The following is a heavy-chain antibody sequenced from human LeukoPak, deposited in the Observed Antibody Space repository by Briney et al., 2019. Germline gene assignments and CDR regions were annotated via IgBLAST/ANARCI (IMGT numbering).Heavy chain of an antibody. D-gene: IGHD3-22*01. J-gene: IGHJ4*02. CDR2: IYYSGST. CDR1: GGSISSYY. V-gene: IGHV4-59*01. Sequence: PSETLSLTCTVSGGSISSYYWSWIRQPPGKGLEWIGYIYYSGSTNYNPSLKSRVTISVDTSKNQFSLKLSSVTAADTAVYYCAREDGGYYYVYDYWGQGTLVTVSS. CDR3: AREDGGYYYVYDY.